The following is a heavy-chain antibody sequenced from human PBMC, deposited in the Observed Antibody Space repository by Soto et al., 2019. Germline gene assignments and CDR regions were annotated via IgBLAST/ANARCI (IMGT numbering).Heavy chain of an antibody. D-gene: IGHD2-2*01. V-gene: IGHV3-13*01. CDR3: ASSGSCSDTSCYSHPFDY. CDR1: GFTFSIYD. Sequence: GGSLRLSCVASGFTFSIYDMHWVRQATGKGLEWVSVIGLAGETYYSDSVKGRFTISRENAKNSLYLQMNSLRAEDTAVYYCASSGSCSDTSCYSHPFDYWGQGTLVTVS. CDR2: IGLAGET. J-gene: IGHJ4*02.